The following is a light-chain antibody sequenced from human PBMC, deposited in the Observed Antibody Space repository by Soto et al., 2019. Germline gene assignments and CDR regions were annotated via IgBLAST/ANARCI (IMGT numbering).Light chain of an antibody. CDR2: GNS. Sequence: QSVLTQPPSVSGAPGQRVTISCTGSSSNIGAGYDVHWYQQLPGTAPKLLIYGNSNRPSGVPDRFSGSKSSTSASLAITGLQAEDEADYYCQSYDSSLSAHVVFGGGTQLTVL. V-gene: IGLV1-40*01. CDR1: SSNIGAGYD. CDR3: QSYDSSLSAHVV. J-gene: IGLJ2*01.